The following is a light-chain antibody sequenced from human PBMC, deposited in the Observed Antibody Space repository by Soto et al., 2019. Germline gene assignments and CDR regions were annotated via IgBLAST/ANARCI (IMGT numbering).Light chain of an antibody. CDR2: GTS. J-gene: IGKJ4*01. V-gene: IGKV3-20*01. CDR3: QQYDSSHLT. Sequence: ENVLTQSPGTLSLSPGERATLSCRASQNVISSYLAWYQQKPGQAPSLLVYGTSSRAAGIPDRFSGSGSGPDFTLTISRLEPEDFAVYYCQQYDSSHLTFGGGTKVEIK. CDR1: QNVISSY.